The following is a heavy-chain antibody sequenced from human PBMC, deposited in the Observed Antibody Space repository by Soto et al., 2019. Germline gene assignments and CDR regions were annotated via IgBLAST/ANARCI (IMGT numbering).Heavy chain of an antibody. CDR3: ARYLYYYDSSGARYAWFDP. CDR2: MNPNSGNT. D-gene: IGHD3-22*01. CDR1: GYTFTSYD. Sequence: QVQLVQSGAEVKKPGASVKVSCKASGYTFTSYDINWVRQATGQGLEWVGWMNPNSGNTGYAQKFQGRVTMTRNTSISTAYMELSSLRSEDTAVYYCARYLYYYDSSGARYAWFDPWGQGTLVTVSS. V-gene: IGHV1-8*01. J-gene: IGHJ5*02.